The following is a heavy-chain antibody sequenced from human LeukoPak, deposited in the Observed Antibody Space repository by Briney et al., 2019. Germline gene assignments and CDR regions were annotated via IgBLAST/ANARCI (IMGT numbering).Heavy chain of an antibody. J-gene: IGHJ6*02. D-gene: IGHD3-22*01. V-gene: IGHV3-30-3*01. CDR1: GFTFSSYA. CDR2: ISYDGSNK. Sequence: PGGSLRLSCAASGFTFSSYAMHWVRQAPGKGLEWVAVISYDGSNKYYADSVKGRFTISRDNSKNTLYLQMNSLRAEDTAVYYCARDRNIRSGYYFLDVWGQGTTVTVSS. CDR3: ARDRNIRSGYYFLDV.